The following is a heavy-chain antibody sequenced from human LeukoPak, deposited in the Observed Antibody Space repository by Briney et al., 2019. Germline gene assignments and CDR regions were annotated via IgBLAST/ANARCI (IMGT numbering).Heavy chain of an antibody. CDR3: ARVFLVRGVRARNYAFDV. CDR1: GGSISSYY. J-gene: IGHJ3*01. CDR2: IYYSGST. V-gene: IGHV4-59*01. Sequence: SETLSLTCTVSGGSISSYYWSWVRQPPGKGLEWIGYIYYSGSTNYNPSLKGRVTISVDTSKNQFSLKLSSVTAANTAVYYCARVFLVRGVRARNYAFDVWGQGTMVTVSS. D-gene: IGHD3-10*01.